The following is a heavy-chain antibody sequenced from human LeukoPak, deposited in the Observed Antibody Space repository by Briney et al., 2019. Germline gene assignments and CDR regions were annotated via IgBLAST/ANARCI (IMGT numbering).Heavy chain of an antibody. CDR1: GFTFSSYE. J-gene: IGHJ4*02. CDR2: ISSSGGTI. D-gene: IGHD2-2*01. CDR3: ASNDCSRTSCYFDNFNY. V-gene: IGHV3-48*03. Sequence: GGSLRLSCAGSGFTFSSYEMNWVRQAPGKGLEWISYISSSGGTIYYADSVKGRFTISRDNAKNSLYLQMNSLRAEDTAVYYCASNDCSRTSCYFDNFNYWGQGTLVTVSS.